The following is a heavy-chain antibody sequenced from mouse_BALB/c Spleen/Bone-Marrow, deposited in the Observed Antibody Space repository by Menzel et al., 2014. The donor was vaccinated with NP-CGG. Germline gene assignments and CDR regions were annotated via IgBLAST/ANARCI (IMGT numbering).Heavy chain of an antibody. CDR1: GFDFSRYW. D-gene: IGHD2-3*01. Sequence: EVKLVESGGGLVQPGGSLKLSCAASGFDFSRYWMSWVRQAPGKGLQWIGEINPESNTINYTPSLKDKFIISRDNAKNTLYLQRSKVRSEDTALYCCARLGYYGWFAYWGQGTLVTVSA. V-gene: IGHV4-1*02. CDR3: ARLGYYGWFAY. CDR2: INPESNTI. J-gene: IGHJ3*01.